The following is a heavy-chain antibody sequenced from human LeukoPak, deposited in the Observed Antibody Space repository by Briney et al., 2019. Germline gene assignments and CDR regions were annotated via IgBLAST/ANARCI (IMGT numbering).Heavy chain of an antibody. Sequence: PSETLSLTCTVSGGSISSYYWSWIRQPPGKGLEWIGYIYYSGSTNYNPSLKSRVTISVDTSKNQFSLKLSSVTAADTAVYYCAREKSNSGPPPALDYWGQGTLVTVSS. J-gene: IGHJ4*02. CDR1: GGSISSYY. D-gene: IGHD6-19*01. V-gene: IGHV4-59*12. CDR3: AREKSNSGPPPALDY. CDR2: IYYSGST.